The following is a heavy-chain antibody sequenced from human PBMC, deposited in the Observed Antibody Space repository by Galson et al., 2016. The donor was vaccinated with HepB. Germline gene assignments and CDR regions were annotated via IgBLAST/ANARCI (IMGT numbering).Heavy chain of an antibody. CDR1: GFALSSYG. V-gene: IGHV3-30*03. D-gene: IGHD7-27*01. CDR2: ISFDGGKQ. CDR3: ARDYSYSSNWPGY. Sequence: SLRLSCAVSGFALSSYGMHWVRQVPGKGLEWVADISFDGGKQHYADSVKGRFSISRDTSRAYLQMSSLTPADTGLYYCARDYSYSSNWPGYWGQGTLVIVSS. J-gene: IGHJ4*02.